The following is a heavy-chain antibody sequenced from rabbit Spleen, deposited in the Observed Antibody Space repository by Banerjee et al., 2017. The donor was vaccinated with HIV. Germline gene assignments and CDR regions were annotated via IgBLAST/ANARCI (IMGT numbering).Heavy chain of an antibody. CDR2: IDSGSSGFT. D-gene: IGHD1-1*01. V-gene: IGHV1S40*01. CDR3: ARDTSSSFSGYGMDL. CDR1: GVSFSSSSY. Sequence: QSLEESGGDLVKPGASLTLTCTASGVSFSSSSYMCWVRQAPGKGLEWIACIDSGSSGFTYFATWAKGRFTISKTSSTTVTLQMTRLTAADTATYFCARDTSSSFSGYGMDLWGQGTLVTVS. J-gene: IGHJ6*01.